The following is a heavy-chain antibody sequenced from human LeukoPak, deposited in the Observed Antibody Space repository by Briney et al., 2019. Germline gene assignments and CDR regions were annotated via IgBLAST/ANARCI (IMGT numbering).Heavy chain of an antibody. CDR3: ARDLQITMIVEQSVFDY. V-gene: IGHV3-21*01. D-gene: IGHD3-22*01. J-gene: IGHJ4*02. Sequence: PGGSLRLSCAASGFTFSSYSMNWARQAPGKGLERVSSISSSSSYIYYADSVKGRFTISRDNAKNSLYLQMNSLRAEDTAVYYCARDLQITMIVEQSVFDYWGQGTLVTVSS. CDR2: ISSSSSYI. CDR1: GFTFSSYS.